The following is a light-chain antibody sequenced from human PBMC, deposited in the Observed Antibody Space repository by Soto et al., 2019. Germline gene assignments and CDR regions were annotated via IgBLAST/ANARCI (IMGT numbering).Light chain of an antibody. V-gene: IGKV3-20*01. CDR1: QTVYSSY. Sequence: EIVLTQSPGTLSLSPGESATLSCRASQTVYSSYLAWYQQRPGQAPRLLIYGASTRATGIPDRFSGIGSGTDFTLNISRLEPEDFAVYYCQQYGSSPLFSFGPGTKVEIK. CDR3: QQYGSSPLFS. CDR2: GAS. J-gene: IGKJ3*01.